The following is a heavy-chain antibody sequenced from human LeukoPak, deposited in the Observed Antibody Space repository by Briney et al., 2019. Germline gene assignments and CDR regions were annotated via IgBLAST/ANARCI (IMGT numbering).Heavy chain of an antibody. Sequence: ASVKVSCKASGYTFTSYGISWVRQAPGQGLEWMGWISAYNGNTNYAQKLQGRVSMTTDTSTSTAYMELWSLRSDDTAVYYCARGGSITIFGVVSEPDYFDYWGQGTLVTVSS. J-gene: IGHJ4*02. CDR3: ARGGSITIFGVVSEPDYFDY. CDR2: ISAYNGNT. CDR1: GYTFTSYG. V-gene: IGHV1-18*01. D-gene: IGHD3-3*01.